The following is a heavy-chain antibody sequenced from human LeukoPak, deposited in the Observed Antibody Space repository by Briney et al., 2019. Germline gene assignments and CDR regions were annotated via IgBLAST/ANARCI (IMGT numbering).Heavy chain of an antibody. D-gene: IGHD1-1*01. V-gene: IGHV4-34*01. CDR2: INHGGST. CDR3: ARVVLEEVYYDYYMDV. Sequence: PPETLSVTCAVPGGSFIDYYWAWIRQPPGKGLEWIGEINHGGSTNYNPPPQSRVTISVVTSKNQYSLNLSSVTAAETAVYYCARVVLEEVYYDYYMDVWGKGTTVTVSS. CDR1: GGSFIDYY. J-gene: IGHJ6*03.